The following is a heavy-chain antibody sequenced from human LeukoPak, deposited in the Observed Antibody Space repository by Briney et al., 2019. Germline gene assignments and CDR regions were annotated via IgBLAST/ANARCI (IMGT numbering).Heavy chain of an antibody. J-gene: IGHJ6*02. CDR3: ARGGTSIAAAGTRAHYSYYGMDV. CDR2: INPNSGGT. V-gene: IGHV1-2*02. D-gene: IGHD6-13*01. CDR1: GYTFTCYY. Sequence: ASVKVSCKASGYTFTCYYMHWVRQAPGQGREGMGWINPNSGGTNYAKKFQGRVTMTRDTSISTAYMELTRLRSDDTAVYYCARGGTSIAAAGTRAHYSYYGMDVWGQGTTVTVSS.